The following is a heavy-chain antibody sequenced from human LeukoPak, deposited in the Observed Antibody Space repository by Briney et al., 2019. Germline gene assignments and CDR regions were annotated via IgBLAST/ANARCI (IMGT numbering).Heavy chain of an antibody. J-gene: IGHJ4*02. CDR2: INSDGSRT. V-gene: IGHV3-74*01. Sequence: GGSLRLSCAASGFTFSSYAMHWVRQGPGKGLVWVSRINSDGSRTIYADSVKGRFTISRDSAKNTLYLQMNSLRAEDTAVYYCAREVGDYYDSSGSFGYWGQGTLVTVSS. D-gene: IGHD3-22*01. CDR1: GFTFSSYA. CDR3: AREVGDYYDSSGSFGY.